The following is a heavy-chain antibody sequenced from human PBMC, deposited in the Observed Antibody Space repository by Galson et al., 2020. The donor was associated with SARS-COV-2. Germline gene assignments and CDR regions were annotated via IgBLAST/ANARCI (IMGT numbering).Heavy chain of an antibody. J-gene: IGHJ6*02. V-gene: IGHV4-59*01. CDR2: IYYSGST. CDR1: GCSISSYY. Sequence: SQTLSLTCTVSGCSISSYYWSWIRQPPGKGLEWIGYIYYSGSTNYNPSLKSRVTISIDTSKNQFSLRLSSVTPADTAVYYCAGFRFYFRHDDGLDVRGQGTTGTV. CDR3: AGFRFYFRHDDGLDV. D-gene: IGHD1-1*01.